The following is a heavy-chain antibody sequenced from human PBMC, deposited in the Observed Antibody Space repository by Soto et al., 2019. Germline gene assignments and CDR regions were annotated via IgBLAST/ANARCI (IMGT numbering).Heavy chain of an antibody. CDR1: GYTFTSYD. CDR2: MNPNTGNS. Sequence: ASGKVSCKAFGYTFTSYDIYWVRQATGQGLEWMGWMNPNTGNSAYAQKFQGRVTVTSDTSINTVHMELSSLRSEDTAVYYCARRAETNGWNGFGDYKYYFDFWGQGTLVTVSS. J-gene: IGHJ4*02. V-gene: IGHV1-8*01. CDR3: ARRAETNGWNGFGDYKYYFDF. D-gene: IGHD4-17*01.